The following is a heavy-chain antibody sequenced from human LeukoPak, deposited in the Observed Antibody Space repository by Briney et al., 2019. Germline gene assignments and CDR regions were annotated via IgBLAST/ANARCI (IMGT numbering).Heavy chain of an antibody. D-gene: IGHD4-23*01. CDR1: GGTFSSYA. V-gene: IGHV1-69*05. CDR3: ATDGGNSSVLDY. J-gene: IGHJ4*02. Sequence: GSSVKVSCKASGGTFSSYAISWVRQAPGQGLEWMGGIIPIFGTANYAQKFQGRVTITTDESTSTAYMELSSLRSEDTAVYYCATDGGNSSVLDYWGQGTLVTVSS. CDR2: IIPIFGTA.